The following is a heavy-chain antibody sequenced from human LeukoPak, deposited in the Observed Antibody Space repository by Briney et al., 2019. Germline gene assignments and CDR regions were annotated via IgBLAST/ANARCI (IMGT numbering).Heavy chain of an antibody. J-gene: IGHJ4*02. D-gene: IGHD2-15*01. V-gene: IGHV3-7*01. CDR1: GFTFRRYW. CDR3: ARDDIATYDY. CDR2: IKEDGSEK. Sequence: SGGSLRLSCAASGFTFRRYWMSWVRQAPGKGLEWLANIKEDGSEKYYVDSVKGRFTISRDNAKNSLYLQMNSLRAEDTAVYYCARDDIATYDYWGQRTLVTVSS.